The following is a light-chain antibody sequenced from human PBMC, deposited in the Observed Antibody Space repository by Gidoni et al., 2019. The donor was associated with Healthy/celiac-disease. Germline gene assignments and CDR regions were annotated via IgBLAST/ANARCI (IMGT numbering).Light chain of an antibody. CDR1: QSVSSSY. CDR2: GAS. CDR3: QQYGSSPQYT. Sequence: EVALTQAPGTLSLSPGEIPTLSCRSSQSVSSSYLAWYQQKPGQAPRLLIYGASSRANGIPDRFSGSGSGTDFTLTISRLESEDFSVYYCQQYGSSPQYTFGQGTKLEIK. J-gene: IGKJ2*01. V-gene: IGKV3-20*01.